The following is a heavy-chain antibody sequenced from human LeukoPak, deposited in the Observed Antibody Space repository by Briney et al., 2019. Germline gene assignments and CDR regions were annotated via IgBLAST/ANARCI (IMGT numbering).Heavy chain of an antibody. CDR1: GGSFSGYY. J-gene: IGHJ4*02. Sequence: AETPSLTCTVSGGSFSGYYWSWIRQPPGKGLEWIGYIYYSGNTNYYPSLKSRVTISIDTSKNQFSLRMNSVTAADTAVYYCARLQSGNTYGIIDYWGQGTLDTVSS. D-gene: IGHD5-18*01. CDR3: ARLQSGNTYGIIDY. CDR2: IYYSGNT. V-gene: IGHV4-59*08.